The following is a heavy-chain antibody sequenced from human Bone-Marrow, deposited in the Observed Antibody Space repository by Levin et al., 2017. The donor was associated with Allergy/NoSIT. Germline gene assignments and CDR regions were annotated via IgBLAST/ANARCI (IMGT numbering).Heavy chain of an antibody. V-gene: IGHV3-9*01. CDR3: AKTFYSSSSSGYFDS. J-gene: IGHJ4*02. D-gene: IGHD6-6*01. Sequence: PGGSLRLSCAASGFAFDDHTMHWVRRTPGKGLEWVSRINWDGSSIVYADSVKGRFTISRDNAKNSLYLHMNSLRAEDTALYYCAKTFYSSSSSGYFDSWGQGTQVTVSS. CDR2: INWDGSSI. CDR1: GFAFDDHT.